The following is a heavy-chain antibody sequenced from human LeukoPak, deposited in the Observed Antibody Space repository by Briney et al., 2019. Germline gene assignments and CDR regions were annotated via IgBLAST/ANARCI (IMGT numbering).Heavy chain of an antibody. D-gene: IGHD4-11*01. CDR1: GDSISSGSYY. CDR3: ARAALQWDYYMDV. CDR2: IYTSGRT. Sequence: PSETLSLTCTVSGDSISSGSYYWSWIRQPAGKGLEWIGRIYTSGRTNYNPSLKSRVTISVDTSKNQFSLKLSSVTAADTAVYYCARAALQWDYYMDVWGKGTTVTVSS. J-gene: IGHJ6*03. V-gene: IGHV4-61*02.